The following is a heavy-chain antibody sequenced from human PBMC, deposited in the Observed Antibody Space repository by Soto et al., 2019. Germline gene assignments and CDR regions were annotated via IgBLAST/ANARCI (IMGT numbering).Heavy chain of an antibody. CDR3: ARYSSSSGENWFDP. J-gene: IGHJ5*02. CDR2: IYPSGST. D-gene: IGHD6-6*01. V-gene: IGHV4-30-2*01. Sequence: SETLSLTCVVSGDSISRGFYSWSWIRQPPGKGLEYIGYIYPSGSTYYNPSLRSRVTISVDRSKNEFPLNVSTVTAADTALYFCARYSSSSGENWFDPWGQGALVTVSS. CDR1: GDSISRGFYS.